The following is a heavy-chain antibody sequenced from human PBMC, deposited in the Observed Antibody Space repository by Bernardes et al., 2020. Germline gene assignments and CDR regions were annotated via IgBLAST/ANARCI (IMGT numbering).Heavy chain of an antibody. Sequence: GGSLRLSCAASGFTFSSYGMHWVRQAPGKGLEWVAVIWYDGSNKYYADSVKGRFTISRDNSKNTLYLQMNSLRGEDTAVYYCARGMGGSYYFHYFDYWGQGTLVIVSS. V-gene: IGHV3-33*01. J-gene: IGHJ4*02. CDR3: ARGMGGSYYFHYFDY. CDR2: IWYDGSNK. D-gene: IGHD1-26*01. CDR1: GFTFSSYG.